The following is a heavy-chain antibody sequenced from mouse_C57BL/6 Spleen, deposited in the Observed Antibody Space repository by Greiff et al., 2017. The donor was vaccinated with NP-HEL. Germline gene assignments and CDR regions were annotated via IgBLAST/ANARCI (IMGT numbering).Heavy chain of an antibody. CDR1: GYAFSSYW. D-gene: IGHD4-1*01. Sequence: VKLKQSGAELVKPGASVKISCKASGYAFSSYWMNWVKQRPGKGLEWIGQIYPGDGDTNYNGKFKGKATLTADKSSSTAYMQLSSLTSEDSAVYFCARSFLDWDYFDYWGQGTTLTVSS. J-gene: IGHJ2*01. V-gene: IGHV1-80*01. CDR3: ARSFLDWDYFDY. CDR2: IYPGDGDT.